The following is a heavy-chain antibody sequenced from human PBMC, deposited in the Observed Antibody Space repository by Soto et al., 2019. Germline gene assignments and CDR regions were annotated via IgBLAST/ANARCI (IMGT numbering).Heavy chain of an antibody. Sequence: VGSLRLSCAASGFTFSSYAMSWVRQAPGKGLEWVSGISGSGGSKYYADSLKGRFTISRDNSKYTLYLQMNSLRAEDTAVYYCAKATIVIVPATIRDGWFDPWCQGILVTVSS. J-gene: IGHJ5*02. V-gene: IGHV3-23*01. CDR1: GFTFSSYA. CDR3: AKATIVIVPATIRDGWFDP. D-gene: IGHD2-2*02. CDR2: ISGSGGSK.